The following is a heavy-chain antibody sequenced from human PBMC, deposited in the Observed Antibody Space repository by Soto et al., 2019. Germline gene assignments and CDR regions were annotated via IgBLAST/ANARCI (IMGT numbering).Heavy chain of an antibody. V-gene: IGHV4-61*01. CDR1: GGSFKSGSYS. D-gene: IGHD3-3*01. CDR3: ARDFAYFVS. Sequence: QVQLQESGPGLVKPSETLSLTCTVSGGSFKSGSYSWSWIRQPPGKGLEWIGYVYHTGRTSYNPSLKRRVSISMDTSKNQFSLNLDSVTAADTAVYFCARDFAYFVSWGQGTLVTVSS. J-gene: IGHJ4*02. CDR2: VYHTGRT.